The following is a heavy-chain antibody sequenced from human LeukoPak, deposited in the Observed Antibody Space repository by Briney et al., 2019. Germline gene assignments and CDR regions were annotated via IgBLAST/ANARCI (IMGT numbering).Heavy chain of an antibody. V-gene: IGHV3-23*01. D-gene: IGHD2-2*01. CDR2: VSGSDGTT. CDR1: GFTFRKYW. J-gene: IGHJ4*02. CDR3: AKGYCSSISCSSDY. Sequence: PGGSLRLSCAASGFTFRKYWMHWVRQAPGKGLVWVSVVSGSDGTTSYADSVKGRFTISRDNSKNTVYLQMNSLRGDDTAVYYCAKGYCSSISCSSDYWGQGTLVTVFS.